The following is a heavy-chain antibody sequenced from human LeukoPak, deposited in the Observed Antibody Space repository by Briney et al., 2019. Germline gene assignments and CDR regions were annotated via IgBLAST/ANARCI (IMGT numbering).Heavy chain of an antibody. CDR3: ARGPDGSGTNAFDV. Sequence: GGSLRLSCAASGFTFSSFWMSWVRQAPGKGLEWVANIRQDGSEKYYVDSVKGRFTISRDNAKNSLYLQMNSLRDADTAVYYCARGPDGSGTNAFDVWGQGTMVTVSS. D-gene: IGHD3-10*01. CDR2: IRQDGSEK. V-gene: IGHV3-7*04. J-gene: IGHJ3*01. CDR1: GFTFSSFW.